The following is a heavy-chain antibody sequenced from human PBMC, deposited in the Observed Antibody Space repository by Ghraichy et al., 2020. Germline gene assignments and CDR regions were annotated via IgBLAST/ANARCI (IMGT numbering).Heavy chain of an antibody. Sequence: ASVKVSCKASGYTFTGYYIHWVRQAPGHGLEWLGWINPSRGATEYALKFEGRITMTRDMSLSTAYMELRDLKYADAAIYFCARRFGYCNGGSCYSDYFDSWGQGTLLTVS. V-gene: IGHV1-2*02. CDR3: ARRFGYCNGGSCYSDYFDS. CDR1: GYTFTGYY. CDR2: INPSRGAT. D-gene: IGHD2-15*01. J-gene: IGHJ4*02.